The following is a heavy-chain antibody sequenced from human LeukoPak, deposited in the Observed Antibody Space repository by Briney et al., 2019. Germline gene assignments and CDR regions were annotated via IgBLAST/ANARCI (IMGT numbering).Heavy chain of an antibody. J-gene: IGHJ4*02. CDR1: GFTFNNAW. Sequence: PGGSLRLSCAASGFTFNNAWMSWVRQAPGKGLEWVANMKQDGSEKYYVDSVKGRFTISRDNAKTSVYLQMNSLRAEDTAMYYCAREGIAAAADYWGQGMLVTVSS. CDR3: AREGIAAAADY. CDR2: MKQDGSEK. V-gene: IGHV3-7*01. D-gene: IGHD6-13*01.